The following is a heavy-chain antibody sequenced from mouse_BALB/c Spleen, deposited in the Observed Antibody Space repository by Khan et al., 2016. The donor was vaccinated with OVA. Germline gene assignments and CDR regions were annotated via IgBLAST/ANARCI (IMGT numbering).Heavy chain of an antibody. CDR2: ISYSGST. CDR3: AWGYYSGYAMDD. CDR1: GYSITSYYV. V-gene: IGHV3-2*02. Sequence: EVQLQESGPGLVKPSQSLSLTCTVSGYSITSYYVWKLIRKFAGNKLEWMGNISYSGSTNYNPYLKSRTSITRDTSKNQSFLQLNYVTTEDTATYCCAWGYYSGYAMDDWGQGTSITVSS. J-gene: IGHJ4*01. D-gene: IGHD1-1*01.